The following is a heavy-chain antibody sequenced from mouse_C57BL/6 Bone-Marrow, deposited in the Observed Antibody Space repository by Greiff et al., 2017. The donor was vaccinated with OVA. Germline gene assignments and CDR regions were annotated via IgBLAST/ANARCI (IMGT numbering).Heavy chain of an antibody. Sequence: EVQVVESGGDLVKPGGSLKLSCAASGFTFSSYGMSWVRQTPDKRLEWVATISSGGSYTYYPDSVKGRFTISRDNAKNTLYLQMSSLKSEDTAMYYCARRAHYYGSSSYWYFDVWGTGTTVTVSS. V-gene: IGHV5-6*01. J-gene: IGHJ1*03. CDR3: ARRAHYYGSSSYWYFDV. CDR1: GFTFSSYG. D-gene: IGHD1-1*01. CDR2: ISSGGSYT.